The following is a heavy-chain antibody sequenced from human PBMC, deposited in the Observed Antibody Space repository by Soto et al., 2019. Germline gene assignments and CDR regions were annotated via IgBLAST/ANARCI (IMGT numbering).Heavy chain of an antibody. CDR3: ARGRGITMVRGVITAFDY. CDR1: GGTFSSYA. CDR2: IIPIFGTA. Sequence: ASVKVSCKASGGTFSSYAISWVRQAPGQGLEWMGGIIPIFGTANYAQKFQGRVTITADESTSTAYMELSSLRSEDTAVYYCARGRGITMVRGVITAFDYWGQGTLVTVSS. D-gene: IGHD3-10*01. V-gene: IGHV1-69*13. J-gene: IGHJ4*02.